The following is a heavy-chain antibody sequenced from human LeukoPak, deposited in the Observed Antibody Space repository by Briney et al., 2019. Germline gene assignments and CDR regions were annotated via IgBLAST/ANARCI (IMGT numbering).Heavy chain of an antibody. Sequence: SETLSLTCTVSGGSISSYYWSWIRQPPGKGLEWIGYIYYSGSTNYNPSLKSRVTISVDTSKNQFSLKLSSVTAADMAVYYCASGAYSYYYMDVWGKGTTVTISS. J-gene: IGHJ6*03. CDR3: ASGAYSYYYMDV. CDR2: IYYSGST. D-gene: IGHD4-11*01. CDR1: GGSISSYY. V-gene: IGHV4-59*01.